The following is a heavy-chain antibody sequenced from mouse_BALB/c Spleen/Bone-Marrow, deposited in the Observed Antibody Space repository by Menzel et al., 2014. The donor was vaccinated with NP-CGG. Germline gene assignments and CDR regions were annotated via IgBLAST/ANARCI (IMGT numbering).Heavy chain of an antibody. CDR2: INPSTGYT. CDR1: GYTFTNYW. D-gene: IGHD1-1*02. Sequence: QVQLQQSGVELAKPGASVKMSCKASGYTFTNYWMHWVKQRPGQGLEWIGYINPSTGYTVYNQKFKDKATLTADKSSSTSYMQRSSLTAEDSSVFYCTRRADGGSYGFAYWGQGTLVTVSA. J-gene: IGHJ3*01. CDR3: TRRADGGSYGFAY. V-gene: IGHV1-7*01.